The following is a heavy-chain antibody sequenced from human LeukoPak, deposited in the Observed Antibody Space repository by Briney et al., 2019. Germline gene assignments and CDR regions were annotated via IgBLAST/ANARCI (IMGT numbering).Heavy chain of an antibody. CDR2: ITSSSSYT. J-gene: IGHJ1*01. CDR1: GFTFSTYN. Sequence: GGSLRLSCAASGFTFSTYNMNWVRQAPGKGLEWVSSITSSSSYTFYADSVKGRFTISRDNSKNTLYLQMNSLRAEDTAIYYCAIFQISTRWPEYFQHWGQGTLVTVSS. CDR3: AIFQISTRWPEYFQH. V-gene: IGHV3-21*04. D-gene: IGHD2-15*01.